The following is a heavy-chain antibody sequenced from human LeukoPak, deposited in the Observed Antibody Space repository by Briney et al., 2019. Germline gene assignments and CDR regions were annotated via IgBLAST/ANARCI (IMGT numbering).Heavy chain of an antibody. V-gene: IGHV1-2*02. Sequence: ASVKVSCKASGYTFTGYYMHWVRQAPGQGLEWMGWINPNSGGTNYAQKFQGGVTMTRDTSISTAYMELSRLRSDDTAVYYCARVDGIGTSGFDYWGQGTLVTVSS. CDR3: ARVDGIGTSGFDY. CDR1: GYTFTGYY. CDR2: INPNSGGT. J-gene: IGHJ4*02. D-gene: IGHD1-14*01.